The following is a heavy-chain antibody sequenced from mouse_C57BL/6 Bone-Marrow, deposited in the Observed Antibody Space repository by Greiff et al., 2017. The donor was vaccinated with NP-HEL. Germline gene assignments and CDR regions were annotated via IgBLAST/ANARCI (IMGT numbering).Heavy chain of an antibody. CDR1: GYTFTSYW. CDR2: IHPNSGST. J-gene: IGHJ1*03. D-gene: IGHD1-1*01. CDR3: AKDDVGSSPYWDFDV. Sequence: QVQLQQPGAELVKPGASVKLSCKASGYTFTSYWMHWVKQRPGQGLEWIGMIHPNSGSTNYNEKFKSKATLTVDKSSSTAYMQLSSLTSEDSAVYYCAKDDVGSSPYWDFDVWGTGTTVTVAS. V-gene: IGHV1-64*01.